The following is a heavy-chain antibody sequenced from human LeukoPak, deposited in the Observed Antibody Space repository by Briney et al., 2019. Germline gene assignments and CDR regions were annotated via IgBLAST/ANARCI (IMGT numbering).Heavy chain of an antibody. D-gene: IGHD4-17*01. CDR2: IWYDGSNK. V-gene: IGHV3-33*08. CDR1: GFTFSRYR. CDR3: ARDQNEGYGDYFYYFDY. J-gene: IGHJ4*02. Sequence: GGSLRLSCAASGFTFSRYRMHWVRQAPGKGLEWVAVIWYDGSNKYYVDSVKGRFTITRDNSKNTLYLQMNSLRAEDTAVYYCARDQNEGYGDYFYYFDYWGQGTLVTVSS.